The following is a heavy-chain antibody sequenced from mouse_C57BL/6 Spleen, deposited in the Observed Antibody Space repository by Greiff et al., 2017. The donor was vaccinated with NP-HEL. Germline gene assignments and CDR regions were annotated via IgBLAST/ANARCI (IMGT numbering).Heavy chain of an antibody. CDR2: IDPSDSYT. CDR1: GYTFTSYW. Sequence: VQLQQSGAELVKPGASVKLSCKASGYTFTSYWMQWVKQRPGQGLEWIGEIDPSDSYTNYNQKFKGKATLTVDTSSSTAYMQLSSLTSEDSAVYYCASRSGYVNCAMDYWGQGTSVTVAS. V-gene: IGHV1-50*01. CDR3: ASRSGYVNCAMDY. D-gene: IGHD3-2*02. J-gene: IGHJ4*01.